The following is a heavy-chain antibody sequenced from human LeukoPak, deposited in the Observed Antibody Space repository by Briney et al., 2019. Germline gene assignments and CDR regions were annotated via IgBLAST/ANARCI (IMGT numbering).Heavy chain of an antibody. V-gene: IGHV1-2*02. D-gene: IGHD3-10*01. Sequence: GASVKVSCKASGYTFTGYYMHWVRQAPGQGLEWMGWINPNSGGTNYAQKFQGRVTMTRDTSISTAYMELSRLRSDDTAVYYCARACDRLTIWFGESYDAFDIWGQGTMVTVSS. CDR3: ARACDRLTIWFGESYDAFDI. CDR2: INPNSGGT. J-gene: IGHJ3*02. CDR1: GYTFTGYY.